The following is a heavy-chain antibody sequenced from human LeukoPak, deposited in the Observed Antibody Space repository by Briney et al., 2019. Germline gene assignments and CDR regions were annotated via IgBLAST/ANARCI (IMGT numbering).Heavy chain of an antibody. J-gene: IGHJ4*02. D-gene: IGHD1-26*01. CDR3: VPTAMRSGTYYFDY. CDR1: GYAFTNYY. V-gene: IGHV1-2*02. Sequence: ASVKVSCTAFGYAFTNYYMHWVRQAPGQGLEWLGWINPDSGGTEYAQKFQGRVTMTRDTSISTAYVELNNLSSDDTAVFYCVPTAMRSGTYYFDYWGQGTLVTVSS. CDR2: INPDSGGT.